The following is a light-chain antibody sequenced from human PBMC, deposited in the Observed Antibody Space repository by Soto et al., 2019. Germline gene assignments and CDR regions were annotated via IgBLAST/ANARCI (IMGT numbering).Light chain of an antibody. J-gene: IGLJ1*01. CDR3: QSYDTGLLGLL. CDR2: NNA. Sequence: QSVLTQPPSVSGAPGQRVTISCNGSKSNIGANYDVHWYQQFPGTAPKLLIFNNAIRPSGVPERFSGSKSGTSASLAITGLQTEDEADYYCQSYDTGLLGLLFGTGTKLTVL. V-gene: IGLV1-40*01. CDR1: KSNIGANYD.